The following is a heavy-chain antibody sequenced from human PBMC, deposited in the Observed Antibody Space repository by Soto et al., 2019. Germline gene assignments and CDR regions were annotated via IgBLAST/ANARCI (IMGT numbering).Heavy chain of an antibody. CDR1: GFTFRNAW. J-gene: IGHJ4*02. CDR2: IKSRAGGGTT. Sequence: EVQLVESGGGVVKPGGSLRVACAASGFTFRNAWMTWVRQAPGKGLEWVGLIKSRAGGGTTEYAAPVKGRFTISRDDSKNTLYLQMNSLKIEDTAVYYCTTDLDAEYALSYWGQGTLLIVSS. CDR3: TTDLDAEYALSY. V-gene: IGHV3-15*01. D-gene: IGHD2-2*01.